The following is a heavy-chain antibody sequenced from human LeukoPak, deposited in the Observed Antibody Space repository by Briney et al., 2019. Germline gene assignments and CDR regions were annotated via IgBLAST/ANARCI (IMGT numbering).Heavy chain of an antibody. J-gene: IGHJ4*02. D-gene: IGHD2-21*02. CDR3: ARDSVALHIVVVTAILSY. CDR2: ISYDGSNK. V-gene: IGHV3-30*04. Sequence: GGSLRLSCAASGFTFSSYAMHWVRQAPGKGLEWVAVISYDGSNKYHADSVKGRFTISRDNSKNTLYLQMNSLRAEDTAVYYCARDSVALHIVVVTAILSYWGQGTLVTVSS. CDR1: GFTFSSYA.